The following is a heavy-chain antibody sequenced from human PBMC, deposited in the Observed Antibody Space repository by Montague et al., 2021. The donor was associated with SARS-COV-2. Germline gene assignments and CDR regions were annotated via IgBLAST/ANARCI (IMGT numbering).Heavy chain of an antibody. CDR2: MYYSGST. CDR3: ARDDIVLQGVTKGMDV. J-gene: IGHJ6*02. D-gene: IGHD3-10*01. V-gene: IGHV4-39*07. CDR1: GGSISGSNYY. Sequence: SETLSITCTVPGGSISGSNYYWGWISQPPGKGLEWIGNMYYSGSTYYNPSLKSRVNISIDTSKNQFSLKLSSVTAADTAVYYCARDDIVLQGVTKGMDVWGQGTTVT.